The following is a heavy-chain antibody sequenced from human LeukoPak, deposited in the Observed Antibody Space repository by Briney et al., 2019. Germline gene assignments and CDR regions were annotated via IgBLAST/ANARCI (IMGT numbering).Heavy chain of an antibody. CDR3: ARDLRGYDSSGFDY. J-gene: IGHJ4*02. D-gene: IGHD3-22*01. CDR1: GFTFSSYA. V-gene: IGHV3-23*01. CDR2: ISGSGGST. Sequence: PGGSLRLSCAASGFTFSSYAMSWVRQAPGKRLEWVSAISGSGGSTYYADSVKGRFTISRDNSKNTLYLQMNSLRAEDTAVYYCARDLRGYDSSGFDYWGQGTLVTVSS.